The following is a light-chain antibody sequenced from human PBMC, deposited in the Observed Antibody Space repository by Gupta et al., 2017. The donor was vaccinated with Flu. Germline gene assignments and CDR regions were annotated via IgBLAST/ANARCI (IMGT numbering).Light chain of an antibody. CDR3: QQSDYIPYT. J-gene: IGKJ2*01. Sequence: PSSLSASVGDRVTITCRTSQSISTYLNWYQQKAGKPPNLLIYAASSLQSGVPSRFSGSGSGTDFTLTISRLQPEDFATYYCQQSDYIPYTFGQGAKLEIK. CDR1: QSISTY. V-gene: IGKV1-39*01. CDR2: AAS.